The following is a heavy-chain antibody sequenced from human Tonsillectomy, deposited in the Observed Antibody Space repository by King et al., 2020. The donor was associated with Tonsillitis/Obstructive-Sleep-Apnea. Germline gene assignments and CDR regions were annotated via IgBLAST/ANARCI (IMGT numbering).Heavy chain of an antibody. V-gene: IGHV3-30*04. Sequence: VQLVESGGGVVQPGRSLRLSCAASGFTFSSYAMHWVRQGPGKGLEWVAVISYDGSNKYYADSVKGRFTISRDNSKNTLYLQMNSLRAEDTAVYYCARGAAVTAVAAPDFAYWGQGTLVTVSS. CDR1: GFTFSSYA. CDR3: ARGAAVTAVAAPDFAY. D-gene: IGHD6-19*01. J-gene: IGHJ4*02. CDR2: ISYDGSNK.